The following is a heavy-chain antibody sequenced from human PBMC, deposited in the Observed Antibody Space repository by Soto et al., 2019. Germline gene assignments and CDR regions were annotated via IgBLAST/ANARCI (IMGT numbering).Heavy chain of an antibody. V-gene: IGHV4-30-4*01. CDR1: GCSISSGDYY. Sequence: SETLSLTCPFSGCSISSGDYYLRWVRQPPGKGLEWIGYIYYSGSTYYNPSLKSRVTISVDTSKNQFSLKLSSVTAADTAVYYCARGSPYDSSGPFPHWGQGTLVTVSS. CDR3: ARGSPYDSSGPFPH. CDR2: IYYSGST. D-gene: IGHD3-22*01. J-gene: IGHJ4*02.